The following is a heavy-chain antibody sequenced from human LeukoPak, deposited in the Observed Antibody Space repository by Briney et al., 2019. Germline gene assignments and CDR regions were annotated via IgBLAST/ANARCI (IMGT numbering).Heavy chain of an antibody. D-gene: IGHD3-22*01. V-gene: IGHV3-48*01. CDR2: ISSSSSTI. CDR3: ASVDSSGYDAFDI. Sequence: GGSLRLSCAASGFTFSSYSMTWVRQAPGKGLEWVSYISSSSSTIYYADSVKGRFTISRDNAKNSLYLQMNSLRAEDTAVYYCASVDSSGYDAFDIWGQGTMVTVSS. J-gene: IGHJ3*02. CDR1: GFTFSSYS.